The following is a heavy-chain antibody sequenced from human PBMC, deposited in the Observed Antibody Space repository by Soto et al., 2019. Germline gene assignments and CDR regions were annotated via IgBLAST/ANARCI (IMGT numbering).Heavy chain of an antibody. D-gene: IGHD6-19*01. CDR1: GYTFTSYA. V-gene: IGHV1-3*01. J-gene: IGHJ6*02. Sequence: GASVKVSCKASGYTFTSYAMHWVRQAPGQRLEWMGWINAGNGNTKYSQKFQGRVTITRDTSASTAYMELSSLRSEDTAVYYCVSMAGNTFFRNHTHYYYYNGMDVWGQGTTVTVSS. CDR3: VSMAGNTFFRNHTHYYYYNGMDV. CDR2: INAGNGNT.